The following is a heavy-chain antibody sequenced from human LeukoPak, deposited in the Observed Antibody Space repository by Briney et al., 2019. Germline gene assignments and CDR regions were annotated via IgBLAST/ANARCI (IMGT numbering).Heavy chain of an antibody. CDR3: ARPNTYYYDSSGYYFSDAFDI. V-gene: IGHV4-38-2*01. D-gene: IGHD3-22*01. CDR1: GYSISSGYY. J-gene: IGHJ3*02. CDR2: IYHRGST. Sequence: SSETLSLTCAVSGYSISSGYYSGWIRQPPGKGLEWIGSIYHRGSTCYNPSLKSRVTISVDTSKNQFSLKLSSVTAADTAVYYCARPNTYYYDSSGYYFSDAFDIWGQGTMVTVSS.